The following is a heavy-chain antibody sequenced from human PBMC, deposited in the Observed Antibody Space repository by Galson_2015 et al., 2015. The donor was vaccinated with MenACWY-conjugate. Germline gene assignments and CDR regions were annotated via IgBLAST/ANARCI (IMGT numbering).Heavy chain of an antibody. D-gene: IGHD3-22*01. V-gene: IGHV3-23*01. CDR2: TSGSGGVT. CDR1: GFIFNKFS. J-gene: IGHJ4*01. CDR3: AKGPLYDSSGSDSDYFEY. Sequence: SLRLSCAASGFIFNKFSLTWIRQAPGKGLEWVAATSGSGGVTYHAASVKGRFTISRDNSKSTLYLQMNNLKAEDTARYFCAKGPLYDSSGSDSDYFEYWGQGTLVTVSS.